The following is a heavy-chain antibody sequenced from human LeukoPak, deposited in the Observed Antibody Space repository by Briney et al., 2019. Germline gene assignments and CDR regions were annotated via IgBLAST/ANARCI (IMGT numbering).Heavy chain of an antibody. D-gene: IGHD6-19*01. J-gene: IGHJ5*02. CDR3: ALAVAGTPRWFDP. Sequence: SETLSLTCAVYGGSFSGYYWSWIRQPPGKGLEWIGEINHSGSTNYNPSLKSRVTISVDTSKNQFSLKLSSVTAADTAVYYCALAVAGTPRWFDPWGQGTLVTVSS. V-gene: IGHV4-34*01. CDR2: INHSGST. CDR1: GGSFSGYY.